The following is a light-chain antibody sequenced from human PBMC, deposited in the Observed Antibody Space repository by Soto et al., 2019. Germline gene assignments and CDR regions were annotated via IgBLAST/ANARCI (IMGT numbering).Light chain of an antibody. Sequence: EIVMTPSPATLSLSPGVRATLSCRASQSVSSNLAWYQQKPGQAPRLLIYGASTRATGIPARFSGSGSGTEFTLTISSLQSEDFAVYYCQQYNNWWTFGQGTKVDIK. CDR1: QSVSSN. CDR3: QQYNNWWT. CDR2: GAS. V-gene: IGKV3-15*01. J-gene: IGKJ1*01.